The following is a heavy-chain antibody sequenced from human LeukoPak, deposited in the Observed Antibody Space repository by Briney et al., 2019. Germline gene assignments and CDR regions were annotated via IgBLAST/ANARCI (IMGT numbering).Heavy chain of an antibody. CDR1: GFTFSSYV. J-gene: IGHJ4*01. Sequence: PGGSLRLXCAASGFTFSSYVMHWVRQAPGKGLVSVSRINTDGSVTSYADSVRGRFTVSRDDAMDTLYLQMNSLRAEDMAVYYCARDFDWLLYDYWGHGTLVTVSS. V-gene: IGHV3-74*01. CDR3: ARDFDWLLYDY. D-gene: IGHD3-9*01. CDR2: INTDGSVT.